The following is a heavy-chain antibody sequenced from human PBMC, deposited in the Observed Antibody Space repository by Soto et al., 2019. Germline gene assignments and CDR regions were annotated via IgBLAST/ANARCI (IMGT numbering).Heavy chain of an antibody. J-gene: IGHJ5*02. CDR1: GYTFTSYA. V-gene: IGHV1-3*01. Sequence: ASVKVSCKASGYTFTSYAMHWVRQAPGQRLEWMGWINAGNGNTKYSQKFQGGVTITRDPSASTAYMELSSLGSEDTAVYYCARKIAVNWFDPWGQGTLVTVSS. CDR3: ARKIAVNWFDP. D-gene: IGHD6-19*01. CDR2: INAGNGNT.